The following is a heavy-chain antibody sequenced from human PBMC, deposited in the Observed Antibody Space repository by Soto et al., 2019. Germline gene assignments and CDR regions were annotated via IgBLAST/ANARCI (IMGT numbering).Heavy chain of an antibody. D-gene: IGHD3-16*02. V-gene: IGHV3-33*01. CDR2: IWNVGSKT. CDR3: ARAPSYVWGTFRYTGAFDM. Sequence: QVQLVESGGGVVQPGRSLRLSCAASGFSFNVHGMHWVRQAPGKGLEWVAVIWNVGSKTDYVDSVKGRFTVSRDNSKNTLFLQMSSLRAEDTAVYYCARAPSYVWGTFRYTGAFDMWGQGTMVTVSS. J-gene: IGHJ3*02. CDR1: GFSFNVHG.